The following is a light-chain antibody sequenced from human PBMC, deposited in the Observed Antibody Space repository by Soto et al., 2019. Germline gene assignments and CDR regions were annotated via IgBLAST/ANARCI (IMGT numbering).Light chain of an antibody. CDR3: QQNYSPPPIT. CDR1: QSITRF. V-gene: IGKV1-39*01. Sequence: DIQMTQSPSSLSASVGDRVTITYRASQSITRFLNWYQQKPGKAPKLLIYAESSLQSGVPSRFSGSGSGTDFTLAISSLQPEGCATYCCQQNYSPPPITFGRGPGLEIK. CDR2: AES. J-gene: IGKJ5*01.